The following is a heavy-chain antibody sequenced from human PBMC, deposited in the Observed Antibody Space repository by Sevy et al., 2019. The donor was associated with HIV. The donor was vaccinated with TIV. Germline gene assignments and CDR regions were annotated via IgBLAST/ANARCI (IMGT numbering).Heavy chain of an antibody. Sequence: GGSLRLSCAASGFTFSSYAMSWVRQAPGEGLEWVSTISGSGGSTYYADSVKGRFTVSRDNSKNTLYLQMNSLRAEDTAVYYCARPAVLGGYFDSWGQGTLVTVSS. CDR1: GFTFSSYA. J-gene: IGHJ4*02. CDR3: ARPAVLGGYFDS. CDR2: ISGSGGST. D-gene: IGHD3-16*01. V-gene: IGHV3-23*01.